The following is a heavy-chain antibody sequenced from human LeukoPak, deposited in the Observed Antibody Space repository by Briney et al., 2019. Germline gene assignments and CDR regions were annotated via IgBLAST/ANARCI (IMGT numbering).Heavy chain of an antibody. V-gene: IGHV3-30*03. D-gene: IGHD2-15*01. J-gene: IGHJ6*02. CDR1: GFIFTTYG. Sequence: GGSLRLSCAASGFIFTTYGTHWVRQAPGKGLEWVAFVSYDGNIKDYADSVKGRFTISRDSSENTLYLQMNRLRVEDTAVYYCARDGDKCSGGSCHPWSFDYYYGMDVWGQGTTVTVSS. CDR2: VSYDGNIK. CDR3: ARDGDKCSGGSCHPWSFDYYYGMDV.